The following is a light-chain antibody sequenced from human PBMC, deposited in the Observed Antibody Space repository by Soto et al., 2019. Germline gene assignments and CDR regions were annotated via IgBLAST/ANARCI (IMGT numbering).Light chain of an antibody. V-gene: IGKV2D-29*01. J-gene: IGKJ1*01. CDR1: QSLLHSDGKTY. CDR3: MQSLELPRT. CDR2: EVS. Sequence: DIVMTQTPISLSVTHGQPTSISCKSSQSLLHSDGKTYLSWYLQKPGQPPQLLISEVSNRFSGVPDRFSGSGSGTDFTLKISRVEADDVGVYYCMQSLELPRTFGQGTKVEIK.